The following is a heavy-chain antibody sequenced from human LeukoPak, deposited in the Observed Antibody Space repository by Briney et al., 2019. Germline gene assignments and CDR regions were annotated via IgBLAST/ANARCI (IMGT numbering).Heavy chain of an antibody. CDR1: GFTFSSYV. V-gene: IGHV3-74*01. Sequence: PGGSLRLSCAASGFTFSSYVVNWVRQAPGKGLVWVSRIKGDGSHTIYADSVKGRFTISRDNAKNTLYLQMKSLRAEDTAVYYCVRDWDHFDFDSWGQGTLVTVSS. CDR2: IKGDGSHT. D-gene: IGHD3-9*01. CDR3: VRDWDHFDFDS. J-gene: IGHJ5*01.